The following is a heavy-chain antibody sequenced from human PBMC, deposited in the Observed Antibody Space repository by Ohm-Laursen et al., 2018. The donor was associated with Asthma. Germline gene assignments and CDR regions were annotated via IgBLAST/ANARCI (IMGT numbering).Heavy chain of an antibody. D-gene: IGHD6-6*01. V-gene: IGHV3-30*18. CDR3: AEEEYSSVDTLRPDPLRPGYYYYGMVV. CDR1: GFTFSSYG. Sequence: SLRLSCAASGFTFSSYGMHWVRQAPGKGLEWVAVISYDGSNKYYADSVKGRFTISRDNSKNTLYLQMNSLRSEDTAVYYCAEEEYSSVDTLRPDPLRPGYYYYGMVVWGQGTTVTVSS. J-gene: IGHJ6*02. CDR2: ISYDGSNK.